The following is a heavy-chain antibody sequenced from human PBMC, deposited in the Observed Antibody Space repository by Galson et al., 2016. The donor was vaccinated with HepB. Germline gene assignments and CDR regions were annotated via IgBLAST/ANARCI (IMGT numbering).Heavy chain of an antibody. D-gene: IGHD1-1*01. V-gene: IGHV4-31*11. J-gene: IGHJ3*01. CDR2: IYYSRTT. CDR1: GGSISSGGYY. Sequence: TLSLTCDVSGGSISSGGYYWSWIRQLPGNGLEWIGFIYYSRTTYYNPSLRSRLSISADTSENQFSLELSSVTAADTAVYFCARLTSTGTFDAFDVWGQGTMVTVSS. CDR3: ARLTSTGTFDAFDV.